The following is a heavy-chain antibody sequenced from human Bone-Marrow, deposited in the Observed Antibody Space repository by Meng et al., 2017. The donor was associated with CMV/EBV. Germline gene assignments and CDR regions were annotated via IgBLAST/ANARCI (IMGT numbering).Heavy chain of an antibody. CDR1: GYTFTSYD. V-gene: IGHV1-8*01. CDR3: AVDTVVIPDPIRN. D-gene: IGHD2-2*01. Sequence: ASVKVSCKASGYTFTSYDINWVRQATGQGLEWMGWMNPNSGNTGYAQKFQGRVTMTRNTSISTAYMELSSLRSEDTAVYYCAVDTVVIPDPIRNWGQGSLVTVSS. J-gene: IGHJ4*02. CDR2: MNPNSGNT.